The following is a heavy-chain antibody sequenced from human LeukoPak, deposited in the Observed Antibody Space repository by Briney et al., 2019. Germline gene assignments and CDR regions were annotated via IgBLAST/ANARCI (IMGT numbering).Heavy chain of an antibody. D-gene: IGHD2-2*02. CDR3: AREVTTAISFYYMDV. Sequence: GGSLRLSCAASGFTFSTYSMNWVRQAPGKGLEWVSSISSTSSYMYYADSLRGRFTISRDNAKDSLYLQINSLRAEDTAVYYCAREVTTAISFYYMDVWGKGTTVTVSS. CDR1: GFTFSTYS. CDR2: ISSTSSYM. J-gene: IGHJ6*03. V-gene: IGHV3-21*01.